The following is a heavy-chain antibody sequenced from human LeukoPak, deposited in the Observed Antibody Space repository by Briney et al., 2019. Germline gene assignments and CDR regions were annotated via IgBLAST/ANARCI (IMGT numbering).Heavy chain of an antibody. V-gene: IGHV3-23*01. CDR3: AKDFNSAVDY. CDR1: GFTFSSYA. Sequence: PGGSLRLSCAASGFTFSSYAMSWVRQAPGKGLEWVSAISGSAGSTYYADSVKGRFTISRDNSENTLYLQMNSLRAEDTAVYYCAKDFNSAVDYWGQGTLVTVSS. J-gene: IGHJ4*02. D-gene: IGHD4-11*01. CDR2: ISGSAGST.